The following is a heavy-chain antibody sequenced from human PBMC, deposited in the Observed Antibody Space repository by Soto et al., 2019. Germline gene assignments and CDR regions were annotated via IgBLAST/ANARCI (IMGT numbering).Heavy chain of an antibody. Sequence: EVQLLESGGDLIQPGGSLRLSCAASGFTFNIYAMTWVRQAPGKGLEWVSAISRYGDFTYYADSVEGRFTISRDNSKNTLYLQMNSLRAEDTAVYYCAKDRYLDNDSRGYLFDNWGQVTLVTVSS. CDR2: ISRYGDFT. CDR1: GFTFNIYA. J-gene: IGHJ4*02. V-gene: IGHV3-23*01. D-gene: IGHD3-22*01. CDR3: AKDRYLDNDSRGYLFDN.